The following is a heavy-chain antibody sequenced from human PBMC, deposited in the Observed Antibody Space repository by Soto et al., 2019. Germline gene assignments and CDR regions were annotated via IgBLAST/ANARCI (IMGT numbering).Heavy chain of an antibody. J-gene: IGHJ6*02. CDR2: IYPSDSDT. V-gene: IGHV5-51*01. D-gene: IGHD3-9*01. CDR1: GYCFSSYC. Sequence: GESLKISCKGSGYCFSSYCIGWVREMPGKGLEWMGIIYPSDSDTRYSPSFQGQVTISADKSISTAYLQWSSLKASDTAMYYCARHGMVSRPDTYYDILTGYSSDRSSPGMDVWGQGTTVTVSS. CDR3: ARHGMVSRPDTYYDILTGYSSDRSSPGMDV.